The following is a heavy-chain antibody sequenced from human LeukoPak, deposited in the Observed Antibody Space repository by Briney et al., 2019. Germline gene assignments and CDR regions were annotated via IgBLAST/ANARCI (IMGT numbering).Heavy chain of an antibody. CDR2: ISGSGGST. J-gene: IGHJ3*01. CDR3: AKDLGPTPYDSSISA. V-gene: IGHV3-23*01. D-gene: IGHD3-22*01. CDR1: GFTFSSYA. Sequence: GGSLRLSCAASGFTFSSYAMSWVRQAPGKGLEWVSAISGSGGSTYYADSVKGRFTISRDNSKNTLYLQMDSLRAEDTAVYYCAKDLGPTPYDSSISAWGQGTMVTVSS.